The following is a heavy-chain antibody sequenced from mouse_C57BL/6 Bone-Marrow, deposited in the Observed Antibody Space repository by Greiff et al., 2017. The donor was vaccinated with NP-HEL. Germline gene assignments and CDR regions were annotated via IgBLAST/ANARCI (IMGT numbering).Heavy chain of an antibody. CDR3: ASLGWLLGYYAMDY. Sequence: VQLKESGPGLVAPSQSLSITCPVSGFSLTSYGVDWVRQSPGKGLEWLGVIWGVGSTNYNSALKSRLSISKDNSKSQVFLKMNSLQTDDTAMYYCASLGWLLGYYAMDYWGQGTSVTVSS. V-gene: IGHV2-6*01. J-gene: IGHJ4*01. D-gene: IGHD2-3*01. CDR2: IWGVGST. CDR1: GFSLTSYG.